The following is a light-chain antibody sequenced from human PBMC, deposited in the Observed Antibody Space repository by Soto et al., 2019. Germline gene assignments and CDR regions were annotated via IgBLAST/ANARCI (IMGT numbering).Light chain of an antibody. CDR1: SSNIGAGYD. Sequence: QAVVTQPPSVSGAPGQRVTISCTGSSSNIGAGYDVHWYHHLPGTAPKLLIYGNTNRPSGISDRFSASKSGSSASLAITGLQAEDEADYYCQSYDSSLRAWVFGGGTQLTVL. CDR3: QSYDSSLRAWV. J-gene: IGLJ3*02. V-gene: IGLV1-40*01. CDR2: GNT.